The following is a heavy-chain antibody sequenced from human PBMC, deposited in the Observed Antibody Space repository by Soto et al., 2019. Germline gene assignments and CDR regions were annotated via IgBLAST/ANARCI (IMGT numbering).Heavy chain of an antibody. CDR2: ISTSGGTT. CDR3: AQDRLDYGGNMY. D-gene: IGHD4-17*01. Sequence: EVQLLESGGGLVQPGGSLRLSCAASGFTFSTYGMSWVRQAPGKGLDWVSAISTSGGTTYYADSVKGRFTISRDNSRDTLHLQMSSLRADDTAVYYCAQDRLDYGGNMYWGQGILVTVSS. J-gene: IGHJ4*02. V-gene: IGHV3-23*01. CDR1: GFTFSTYG.